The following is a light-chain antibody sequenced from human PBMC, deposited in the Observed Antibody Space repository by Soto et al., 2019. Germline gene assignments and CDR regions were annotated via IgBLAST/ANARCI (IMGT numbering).Light chain of an antibody. CDR2: VNT. Sequence: QSVLTQPPSVSGAPGQRVTISCTGSGSNIGAGYDVHWYQQLPGTAPKLLIYVNTNRPSGVPDRFSGSRSGASASLAIAGLLAEDEADYYCQSYDSSLSAVVFGGGTKVTVL. CDR1: GSNIGAGYD. CDR3: QSYDSSLSAVV. V-gene: IGLV1-40*01. J-gene: IGLJ2*01.